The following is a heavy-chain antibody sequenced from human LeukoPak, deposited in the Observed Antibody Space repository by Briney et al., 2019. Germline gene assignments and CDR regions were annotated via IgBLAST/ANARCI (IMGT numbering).Heavy chain of an antibody. CDR2: IYACDSGT. V-gene: IGHV5-51*01. CDR1: GYSFTSYL. CDR3: ARLCAIGLFDP. J-gene: IGHJ5*02. Sequence: GESLKISWKGSGYSFTSYLIGWGRQVPGKGLGGMGIIYACDSGTTYSASFQGQVTISADKCLSTAYLQMGSLKAPRTALYYCARLCAIGLFDPWGQGTLVTVSS. D-gene: IGHD2-21*01.